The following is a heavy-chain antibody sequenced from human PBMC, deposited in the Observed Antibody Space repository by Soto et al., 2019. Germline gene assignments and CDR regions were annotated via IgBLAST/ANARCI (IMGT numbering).Heavy chain of an antibody. CDR1: GYTFASYG. Sequence: ASVKVSFKTSGYTFASYGISWLRQAPGQGIEWMGWISAYNGNTKSAQKFQGRVTMTTDTSTSTAYMELRSLRSDDTAVYYCARDYGFGYGMDVWGQGTTVTVSS. J-gene: IGHJ6*02. CDR3: ARDYGFGYGMDV. CDR2: ISAYNGNT. D-gene: IGHD3-10*01. V-gene: IGHV1-18*01.